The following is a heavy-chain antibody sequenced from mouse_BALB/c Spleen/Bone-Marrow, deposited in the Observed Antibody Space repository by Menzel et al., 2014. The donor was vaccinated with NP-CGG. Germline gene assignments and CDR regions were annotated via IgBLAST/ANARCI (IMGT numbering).Heavy chain of an antibody. Sequence: QVQLQQSGAELATPGASVKMSCKASGYTFTTYWMHWVKQRPGQGLEWIGYINPSTGYTAYNQKFKDKATLTADKSSNTAYMQLSSLTSEDSAVYYCARGNYEAMDYWGQGTSVTVSS. CDR1: GYTFTTYW. V-gene: IGHV1-4*01. D-gene: IGHD2-1*01. J-gene: IGHJ4*01. CDR3: ARGNYEAMDY. CDR2: INPSTGYT.